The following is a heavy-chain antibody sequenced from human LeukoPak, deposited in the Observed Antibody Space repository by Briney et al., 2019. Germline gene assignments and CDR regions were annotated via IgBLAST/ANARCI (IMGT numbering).Heavy chain of an antibody. Sequence: GGSLRLSCAASKFIFSSYVMNWVRQAPGKGLEWVSSISGSGGSTYYADSVKGRFTIYRDNFKNTLYLQMNSLRAEDTAVYYCAKEWSSGWFDWGQGTLVTVSS. CDR1: KFIFSSYV. CDR2: ISGSGGST. V-gene: IGHV3-23*01. CDR3: AKEWSSGWFD. D-gene: IGHD6-19*01. J-gene: IGHJ4*02.